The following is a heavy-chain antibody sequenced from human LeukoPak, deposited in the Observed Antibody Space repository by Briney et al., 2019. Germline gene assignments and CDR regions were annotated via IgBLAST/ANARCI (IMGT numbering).Heavy chain of an antibody. D-gene: IGHD2-2*01. CDR1: GYTFTSYD. V-gene: IGHV1-8*01. CDR3: ARGNIVVVPAAEDWFDP. Sequence: GASVKVSCKASGYTFTSYDINWVRQATGQGLEWMGWMNPNSGNTGYAQKFQGRVTMTRNTSISTAYVELSSLRSEDTAVYYCARGNIVVVPAAEDWFDPWGQGTLVTVSS. J-gene: IGHJ5*02. CDR2: MNPNSGNT.